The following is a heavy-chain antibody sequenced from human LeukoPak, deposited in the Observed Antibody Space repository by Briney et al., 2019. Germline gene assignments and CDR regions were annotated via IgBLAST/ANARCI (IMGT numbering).Heavy chain of an antibody. J-gene: IGHJ1*01. CDR2: IYYSGST. CDR1: GGSISSSSYY. V-gene: IGHV4-39*01. Sequence: SETPSLTCTVSGGSISSSSYYWGWIRQPPGKGLEWIGSIYYSGSTYYNPSLKSRVTISVDTSKNQFSLKLSSVTAADTAVYYCARGPVSSSSWWSGRYFQHWGQGTLVTVSS. CDR3: ARGPVSSSSWWSGRYFQH. D-gene: IGHD6-13*01.